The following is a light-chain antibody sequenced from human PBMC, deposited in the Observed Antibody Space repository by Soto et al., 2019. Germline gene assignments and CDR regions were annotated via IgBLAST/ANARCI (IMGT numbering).Light chain of an antibody. Sequence: DIHMTHSPSSLSASIGYGFTITFRASQNIGSFLNWYQQKPGEAPRLLVYSAFRIQSGVPSRFNASGSGTDFTLTISSLQPEDFSTYYCQQGSTTPITFGLGTRLEIK. CDR3: QQGSTTPIT. J-gene: IGKJ5*01. CDR1: QNIGSF. CDR2: SAF. V-gene: IGKV1-39*01.